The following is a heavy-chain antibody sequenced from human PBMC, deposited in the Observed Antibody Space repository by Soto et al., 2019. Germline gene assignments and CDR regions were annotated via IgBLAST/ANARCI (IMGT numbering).Heavy chain of an antibody. D-gene: IGHD2-2*01. CDR2: IYYSGST. Sequence: SETLSLTCTVSGGSISSGGYYWSWIRQHPGKGLEWIGYIYYSGSTYYNPSLKSRVTISVDTSKNQFSLKLSSVTAANTAVYYCARDGVDCSSTSCAEDYYYYMDVWGKGTTVTVSS. J-gene: IGHJ6*03. CDR1: GGSISSGGYY. V-gene: IGHV4-31*03. CDR3: ARDGVDCSSTSCAEDYYYYMDV.